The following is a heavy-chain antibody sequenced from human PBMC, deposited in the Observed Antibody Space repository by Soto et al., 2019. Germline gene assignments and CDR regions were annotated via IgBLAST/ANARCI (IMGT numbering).Heavy chain of an antibody. Sequence: PSETRSLTCTFSVCSIIRGFDYWSWIREQPWNGLDGIGYIYYSGSTYYNPSLKIRVTISLDTSKNQFSLKLSSVTSADTAVYYCERVVPAWESISSKKRIGYFDYCGQGTRVNVS. CDR1: VCSIIRGFDY. CDR2: IYYSGST. J-gene: IGHJ4*02. V-gene: IGHV4-31*03. D-gene: IGHD1-26*01. CDR3: ERVVPAWESISSKKRIGYFDY.